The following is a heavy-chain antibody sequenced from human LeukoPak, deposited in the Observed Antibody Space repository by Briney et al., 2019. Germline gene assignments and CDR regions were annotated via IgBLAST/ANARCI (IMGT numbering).Heavy chain of an antibody. D-gene: IGHD3-10*01. CDR1: GYSISSGYY. Sequence: SETLSLTCIVSGYSISSGYYWGWIRQPPGKGLEWIGNIYHSGSTYYNLSLKSRVTISVDTSKNQFSLKLSSVTAADTAVYYCARAGRRFGEPTDYWGQGTLVTVSS. V-gene: IGHV4-38-2*02. CDR2: IYHSGST. CDR3: ARAGRRFGEPTDY. J-gene: IGHJ4*02.